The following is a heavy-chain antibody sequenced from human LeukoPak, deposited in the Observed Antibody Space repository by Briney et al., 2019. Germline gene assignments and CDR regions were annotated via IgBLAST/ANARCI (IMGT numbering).Heavy chain of an antibody. D-gene: IGHD6-6*01. CDR2: IKEDGSEK. J-gene: IGHJ4*02. V-gene: IGHV3-7*01. Sequence: GGSLRLSCTTSGFTFSNYWVRWVRQAPGKGLEWVANIKEDGSEKYYVDSVEGRFTISRDNAKNSVYLQMSSLRAEDTAVYYCGRDWPSIAARRPRTVDYWGQGTLVTVSS. CDR1: GFTFSNYW. CDR3: GRDWPSIAARRPRTVDY.